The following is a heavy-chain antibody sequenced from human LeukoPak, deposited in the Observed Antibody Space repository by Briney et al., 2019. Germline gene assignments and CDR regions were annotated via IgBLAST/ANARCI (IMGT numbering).Heavy chain of an antibody. CDR3: ARNGKGIAAAIDY. CDR1: GFTFSSYW. J-gene: IGHJ4*02. CDR2: INHSGST. Sequence: PGGSLRLSCVASGFTFSSYWMSWVRQPPGKGLEWIGEINHSGSTNYNPSLKSRVTISVDTSKNQFSLKLSSVTAADTAVYYCARNGKGIAAAIDYWDQGTLVTVSS. D-gene: IGHD6-13*01. V-gene: IGHV4-34*01.